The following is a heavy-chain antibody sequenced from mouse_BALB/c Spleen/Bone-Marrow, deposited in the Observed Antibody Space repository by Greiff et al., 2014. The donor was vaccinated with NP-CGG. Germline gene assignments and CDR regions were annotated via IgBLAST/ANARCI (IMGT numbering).Heavy chain of an antibody. CDR1: GFNIKDTY. CDR2: IDPANGNT. Sequence: EVQLQQSGAELVKPGASGKLSCTASGFNIKDTYIHWVKQRPEQGLEWIGRIDPANGNTKYDPKFQGKTTITADTSSNPAYLQLSRLTAEDTAVYYGARYYDGNSYIDYWGQGTTLTVSS. CDR3: ARYYDGNSYIDY. J-gene: IGHJ2*01. V-gene: IGHV14-3*02. D-gene: IGHD1-1*01.